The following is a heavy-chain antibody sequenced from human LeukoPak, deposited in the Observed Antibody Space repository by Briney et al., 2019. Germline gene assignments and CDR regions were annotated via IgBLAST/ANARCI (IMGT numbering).Heavy chain of an antibody. D-gene: IGHD3-22*01. CDR1: GGSISSYY. Sequence: SETLSLACTVSGGSISSYYWSWIRQPPGKGLEWIGYIYYSGSTNYNPSLKSRVTISVDTSKNQFSLKLSSVTAANTAVYYCARAGDDGYFDYWGQGTLVTVSS. CDR2: IYYSGST. CDR3: ARAGDDGYFDY. J-gene: IGHJ4*02. V-gene: IGHV4-59*01.